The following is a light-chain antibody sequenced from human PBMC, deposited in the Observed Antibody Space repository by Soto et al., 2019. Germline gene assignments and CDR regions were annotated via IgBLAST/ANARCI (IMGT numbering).Light chain of an antibody. CDR1: ESVSNNY. Sequence: EIVLTHSPDTLSLSPGERATLSCRASESVSNNYLAWYQQKPGQAPRLVIYGASSRATGIPDRFSGSGSGTDFTLTISGLEPEDFAVYYCQRYSKSSLTFGQGTKVEIK. V-gene: IGKV3-20*01. CDR3: QRYSKSSLT. J-gene: IGKJ1*01. CDR2: GAS.